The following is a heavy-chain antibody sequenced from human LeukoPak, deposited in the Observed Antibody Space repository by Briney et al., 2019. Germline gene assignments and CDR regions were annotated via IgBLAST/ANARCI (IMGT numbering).Heavy chain of an antibody. Sequence: EASVTVSCTASGGTFSSYAISWVRQAPGQGLEWMGGIIPIFGTANYAQKFQGRVTITADESTSTAYMELSSLRSEDTAVYYCARDYENGDYWRWFDPWGQGTLVTVSS. D-gene: IGHD4-17*01. CDR3: ARDYENGDYWRWFDP. J-gene: IGHJ5*02. CDR2: IIPIFGTA. V-gene: IGHV1-69*01. CDR1: GGTFSSYA.